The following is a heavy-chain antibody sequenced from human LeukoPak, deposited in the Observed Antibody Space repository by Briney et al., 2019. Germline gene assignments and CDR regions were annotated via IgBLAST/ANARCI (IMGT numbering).Heavy chain of an antibody. CDR1: GSTFSSYA. CDR2: LRGNGDA. CDR3: AKASWVSTADAVL. Sequence: GGSLRLPCVASGSTFSSYAMSWVRETPARGLEWVSSLRGNGDAFYADSVKGRFTLSRDESRNTVYLQLNKLRVEDTAIYYCAKASWVSTADAVLWGQGTVVTVSS. J-gene: IGHJ4*02. V-gene: IGHV3-23*01. D-gene: IGHD3-16*01.